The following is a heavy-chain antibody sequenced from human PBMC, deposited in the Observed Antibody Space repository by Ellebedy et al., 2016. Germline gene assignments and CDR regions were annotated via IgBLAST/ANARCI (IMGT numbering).Heavy chain of an antibody. J-gene: IGHJ4*02. CDR2: ISGSGGST. CDR1: GFSFGTYA. V-gene: IGHV3-23*01. Sequence: GESLKISCVASGFSFGTYAMSWVRQAPGKGLEWVSAISGSGGSTYYADSVKGRFTISRDNSKNTLYLQMNSLRAEDTAVYYCAKQDTPSSGWYYWGQGTLVTVSS. D-gene: IGHD6-19*01. CDR3: AKQDTPSSGWYY.